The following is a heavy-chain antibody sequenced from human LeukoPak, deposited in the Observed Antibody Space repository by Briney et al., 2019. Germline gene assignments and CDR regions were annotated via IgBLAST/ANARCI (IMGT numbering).Heavy chain of an antibody. CDR2: INHSGST. V-gene: IGHV4-34*01. Sequence: PSETLSLTCAVYGGSFSGYYWSWIRQPPGKGLEWIGEINHSGSTNYNPSLKSRVTISVDTSKNQFSLKLSSVTAADTAVYYCARHDTSGSSGYYYVYYFDYWGQGTLVTVSS. CDR1: GGSFSGYY. D-gene: IGHD3-22*01. CDR3: ARHDTSGSSGYYYVYYFDY. J-gene: IGHJ4*02.